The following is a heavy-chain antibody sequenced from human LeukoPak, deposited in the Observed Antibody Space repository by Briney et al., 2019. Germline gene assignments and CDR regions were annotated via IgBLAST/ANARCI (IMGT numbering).Heavy chain of an antibody. CDR2: IYYSGST. CDR1: GGSISSYY. CDR3: ARHDSSGWYHFDY. D-gene: IGHD6-19*01. J-gene: IGHJ4*02. V-gene: IGHV4-59*08. Sequence: SETLSLTCTVSGGSISSYYWSWIRQPPGMGLEWIGYIYYSGSTNYNPSLKSRVTISVDTSKNQFSLKLSSVTAADTAVYYCARHDSSGWYHFDYWGQGTPVTVSS.